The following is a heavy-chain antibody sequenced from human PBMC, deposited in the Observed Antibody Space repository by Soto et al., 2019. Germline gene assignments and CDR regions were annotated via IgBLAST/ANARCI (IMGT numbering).Heavy chain of an antibody. V-gene: IGHV3-11*01. CDR3: AKDGTGLYDTSGRGS. J-gene: IGHJ5*02. CDR2: IDSGDGTT. D-gene: IGHD3-22*01. Sequence: GGSLRLSCTGSGFDFGDYYMSWIRQAPGKGLEWVSYIDSGDGTTYYTDSVKGRFTISRDNAKKTVYLQMSSLRVEDTALYYCAKDGTGLYDTSGRGSWGQGTLVTVSS. CDR1: GFDFGDYY.